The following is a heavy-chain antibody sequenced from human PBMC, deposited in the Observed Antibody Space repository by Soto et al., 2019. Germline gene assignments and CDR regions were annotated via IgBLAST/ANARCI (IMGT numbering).Heavy chain of an antibody. V-gene: IGHV3-73*01. D-gene: IGHD2-2*02. CDR3: TRHIPHEQDWFGP. J-gene: IGHJ5*02. Sequence: GGSMRLSCAASGFTFSASAVHWVRQASGRGLEWVGRIGKKANTYATIYAASVRGRFTISKDASMTTAYLQMNSLKTEDTAVYYCTRHIPHEQDWFGPWGQGTQVTVSS. CDR1: GFTFSASA. CDR2: IGKKANTYAT.